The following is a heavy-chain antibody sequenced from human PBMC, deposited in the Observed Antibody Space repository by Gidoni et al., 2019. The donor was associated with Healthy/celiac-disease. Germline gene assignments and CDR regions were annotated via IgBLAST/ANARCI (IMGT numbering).Heavy chain of an antibody. Sequence: EVQLLESGGGLVQPGGSLRLSCAASGFTFSSYAMSWVRQAPGKGLEWVSAISGSGGSTYYADSVKGRFTISRDNSKNTLYLQMNSLRAEDTAVYYCASNKDPGVLYYWYFDLWGRGTLVTVSS. J-gene: IGHJ2*01. CDR2: ISGSGGST. CDR3: ASNKDPGVLYYWYFDL. CDR1: GFTFSSYA. V-gene: IGHV3-23*01. D-gene: IGHD2-8*01.